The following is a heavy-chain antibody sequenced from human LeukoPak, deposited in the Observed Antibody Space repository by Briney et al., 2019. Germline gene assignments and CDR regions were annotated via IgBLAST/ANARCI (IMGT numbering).Heavy chain of an antibody. V-gene: IGHV4-39*07. D-gene: IGHD3-22*01. CDR1: GGSISSSTYY. CDR3: ARELPPTYYYDSSGYYDY. J-gene: IGHJ4*02. CDR2: IYYSGTT. Sequence: SETLSLTCTVSGGSISSSTYYWGWVRQPPGKGLEWIGSIYYSGTTYYNPSLKSRVTISVDTSKNQFSLKLSSVTAADTAVYYCARELPPTYYYDSSGYYDYWGQGTLVTVSS.